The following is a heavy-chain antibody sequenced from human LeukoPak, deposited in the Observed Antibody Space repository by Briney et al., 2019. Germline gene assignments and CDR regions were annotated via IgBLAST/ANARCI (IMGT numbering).Heavy chain of an antibody. Sequence: PSETLSLTCTVSGGSISTISSGTYYWGWIRQPPGKGLEWIGSINYSGSTDYNPSLKSRVTISIDTSKNQFSLKLSSVTAADTAVYCCARHAHHGDHGYWGQGNLVTVSS. CDR2: INYSGST. V-gene: IGHV4-39*01. D-gene: IGHD2-21*02. CDR3: ARHAHHGDHGY. J-gene: IGHJ4*02. CDR1: GGSISTISSGTYY.